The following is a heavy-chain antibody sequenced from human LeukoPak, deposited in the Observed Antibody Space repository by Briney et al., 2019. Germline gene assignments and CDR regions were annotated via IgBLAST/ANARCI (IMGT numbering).Heavy chain of an antibody. V-gene: IGHV3-30-3*01. CDR2: ISYDGSNK. CDR1: GFTFSSYA. D-gene: IGHD4-23*01. CDR3: ARSTTVVTPDY. Sequence: GRPLRLSCAASGFTFSSYAMHWVRQAPGKGLEWVAVISYDGSNKYYADSVKGRFTISRDNSKNTLYLQMNSLRAEDTAVYYCARSTTVVTPDYWGQGTLVTVSS. J-gene: IGHJ4*02.